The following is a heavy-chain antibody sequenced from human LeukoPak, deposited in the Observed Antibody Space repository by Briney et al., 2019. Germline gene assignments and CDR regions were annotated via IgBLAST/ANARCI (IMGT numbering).Heavy chain of an antibody. D-gene: IGHD2-15*01. CDR1: GYTFTGYY. J-gene: IGHJ5*02. V-gene: IGHV1-2*02. CDR2: IDPNSGGT. CDR3: ARDPWYCSGGSCYPNWFDP. Sequence: ASVKVSCKASGYTFTGYYMHWVRQAPGQGLEWMGWIDPNSGGTNYAQKFQGRVTMTRDTSISTAYMELSRLRSDDTAVYHCARDPWYCSGGSCYPNWFDPWGQGTLVTVSS.